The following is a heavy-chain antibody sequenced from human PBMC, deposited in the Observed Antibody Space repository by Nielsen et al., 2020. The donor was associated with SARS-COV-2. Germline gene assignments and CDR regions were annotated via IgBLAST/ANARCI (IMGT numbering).Heavy chain of an antibody. CDR1: GFSFSSSA. V-gene: IGHV3-30*18. D-gene: IGHD6-19*01. CDR3: AKVVSVDSSGWYGGDDAFDI. J-gene: IGHJ3*02. CDR2: ISYDGSNK. Sequence: GESLKISCAASGFSFSSSAMSWVRQAPGKGLEWVAVISYDGSNKYYADSVKGRFTISRDNSKNTLYLQMNSLRAEDTAVYYCAKVVSVDSSGWYGGDDAFDIWGQGTMVTVSS.